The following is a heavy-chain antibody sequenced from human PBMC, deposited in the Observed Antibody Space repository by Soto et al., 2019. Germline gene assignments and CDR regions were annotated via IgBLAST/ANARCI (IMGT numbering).Heavy chain of an antibody. J-gene: IGHJ6*02. V-gene: IGHV5-51*01. CDR3: ARLEWIGNYVYFHCLDV. D-gene: IGHD3-16*01. Sequence: ELLKIRSSTLGEHFTSFWIAWVLQKLGKGLEWMGFIYPDDSDARYSLSFQGQVTISEDKITNTAYLLSRTLEASDTATCSCARLEWIGNYVYFHCLDVCGQGPTVTVFS. CDR1: GEHFTSFW. CDR2: IYPDDSDA.